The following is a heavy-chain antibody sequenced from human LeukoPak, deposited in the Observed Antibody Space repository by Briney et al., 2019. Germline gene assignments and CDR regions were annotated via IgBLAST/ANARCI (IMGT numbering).Heavy chain of an antibody. Sequence: SQTLSLTCSVSGASISSGGYYWSWIRQHPGKGLEWIGYIYYSGSTYYNPSLKSRVTISVDTSKNQFSLKLSSVTAAGTAVYYCARADYYDSSGPFDYWGQGTLVTVSS. D-gene: IGHD3-22*01. V-gene: IGHV4-31*03. CDR2: IYYSGST. CDR1: GASISSGGYY. CDR3: ARADYYDSSGPFDY. J-gene: IGHJ4*02.